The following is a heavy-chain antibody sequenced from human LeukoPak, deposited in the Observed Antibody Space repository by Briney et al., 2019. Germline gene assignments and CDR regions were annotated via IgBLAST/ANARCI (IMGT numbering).Heavy chain of an antibody. CDR2: INHSGIT. Sequence: PSETLSLTCAVYGGSFSGYYWTWIRQPPGKGLEWIGEINHSGITNYNPSLKSRVTISVDTSKNQFSLKLSSVTAADTAVYYCARHRTSGWGLDYWGQGTLVTVSS. D-gene: IGHD6-19*01. J-gene: IGHJ4*02. V-gene: IGHV4-34*01. CDR1: GGSFSGYY. CDR3: ARHRTSGWGLDY.